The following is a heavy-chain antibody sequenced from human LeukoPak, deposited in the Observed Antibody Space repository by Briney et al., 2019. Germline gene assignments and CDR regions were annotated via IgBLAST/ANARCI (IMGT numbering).Heavy chain of an antibody. CDR1: GFTFSGYS. J-gene: IGHJ6*03. CDR2: ISSGSSFI. Sequence: PGGSLRLSCAASGFTFSGYSMNWVRQAPGKGLEWVSSISSGSSFIYYADSVKGRFTVSRDNAKNSLYLQMNSLRAEDTAVYYCARDHAAASSYYYYSMDVWGKGTTVTVSS. V-gene: IGHV3-21*01. D-gene: IGHD2-2*01. CDR3: ARDHAAASSYYYYSMDV.